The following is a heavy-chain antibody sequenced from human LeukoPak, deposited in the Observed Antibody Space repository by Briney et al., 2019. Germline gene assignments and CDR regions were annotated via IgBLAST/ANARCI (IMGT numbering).Heavy chain of an antibody. Sequence: SETLSLTCAVYGGSFSGYYWSWIRQPPGKGLEWIGEINHSGSTNYNPSLKSRVTISVDTSKSQFSLKLSSVTAADTAVYYCARKGDYYDSSGYYTKNFDYWGQGTLVTVSS. CDR2: INHSGST. J-gene: IGHJ4*02. D-gene: IGHD3-22*01. V-gene: IGHV4-34*01. CDR3: ARKGDYYDSSGYYTKNFDY. CDR1: GGSFSGYY.